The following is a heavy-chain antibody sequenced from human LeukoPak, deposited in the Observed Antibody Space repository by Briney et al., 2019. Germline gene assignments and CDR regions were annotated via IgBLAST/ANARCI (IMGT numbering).Heavy chain of an antibody. D-gene: IGHD4-17*01. J-gene: IGHJ3*01. CDR2: IHYSGST. V-gene: IGHV4-39*01. CDR1: GGSISSSTYN. CDR3: ARALLTATRKRVSGFDL. Sequence: SETLSLTCTVSGGSISSSTYNWGWIRQPPGKGLGWIGSIHYSGSTYYNPSLKSRVTISVDTSKNQFSLKLSSVTAADTAVYYCARALLTATRKRVSGFDLWGQGTMVSVSS.